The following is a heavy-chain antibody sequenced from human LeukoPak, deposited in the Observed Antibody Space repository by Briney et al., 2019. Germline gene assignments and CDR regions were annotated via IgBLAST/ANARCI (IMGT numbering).Heavy chain of an antibody. V-gene: IGHV3-53*01. CDR2: LYSSGTT. CDR3: ARGYTTAWGLFDY. Sequence: PGGSLRLPCAAAGLTVSSNYMTWVRQAPGKGLEWVSVLYSSGTTYYADSVKGRFTISSDNSKNTLYLQMNSLRAEDTAVYYRARGYTTAWGLFDYWGQGTLVTVSS. D-gene: IGHD2/OR15-2a*01. J-gene: IGHJ4*01. CDR1: GLTVSSNY.